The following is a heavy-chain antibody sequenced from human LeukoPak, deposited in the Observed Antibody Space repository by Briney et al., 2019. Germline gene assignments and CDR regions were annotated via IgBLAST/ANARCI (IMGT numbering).Heavy chain of an antibody. CDR1: GGSISSYY. V-gene: IGHV4-59*01. D-gene: IGHD3-22*01. CDR3: ARSYYYDSSGYSFDY. Sequence: SETLSLTCTVSGGSISSYYWSWLRQPPGKGLEWIGYIYYSGSTNYDPSLKSRVTILVDTSKNQFSLKLSSVTAADTAVYYCARSYYYDSSGYSFDYWGQGTLVTVSS. CDR2: IYYSGST. J-gene: IGHJ4*02.